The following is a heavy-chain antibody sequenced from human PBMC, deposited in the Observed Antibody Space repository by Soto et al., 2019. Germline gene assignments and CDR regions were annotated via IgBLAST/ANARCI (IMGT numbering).Heavy chain of an antibody. Sequence: EVQLVESGGGLVQPGRSLRLSCAASGFTFDDYAMHWVRQAPGKGLEWVSGISWNSGSIGYADSVKGRFTISRDNAKNSLYLPMNSLRAEDTALYYCAKASEGYGDYGYYYYMDVWGKGTTVTVSS. CDR3: AKASEGYGDYGYYYYMDV. D-gene: IGHD4-17*01. CDR1: GFTFDDYA. V-gene: IGHV3-9*01. J-gene: IGHJ6*03. CDR2: ISWNSGSI.